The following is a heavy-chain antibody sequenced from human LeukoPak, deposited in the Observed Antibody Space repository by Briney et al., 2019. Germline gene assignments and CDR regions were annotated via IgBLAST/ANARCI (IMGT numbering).Heavy chain of an antibody. D-gene: IGHD3-3*01. V-gene: IGHV3-7*01. CDR3: ARVSHSDQYDFWSGASNSADY. J-gene: IGHJ4*02. CDR1: GFTFSSYW. CDR2: IKQDGSEK. Sequence: GGSLRLSCAASGFTFSSYWMSWVRQAPGKGLEWVANIKQDGSEKYYVDSVKGRFTISRDNAKNSLYLQMNSLRAEDTAVYYCARVSHSDQYDFWSGASNSADYWGQGTLVTVSS.